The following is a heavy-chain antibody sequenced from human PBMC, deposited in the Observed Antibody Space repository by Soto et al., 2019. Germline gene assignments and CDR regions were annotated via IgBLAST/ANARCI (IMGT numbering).Heavy chain of an antibody. J-gene: IGHJ5*02. V-gene: IGHV1-69*01. D-gene: IGHD6-13*01. CDR3: ARGVAADVEANWFDP. CDR1: GGTFSSYA. Sequence: QVQLVQSGAEVKKPGSSVKVSCKASGGTFSSYAISWVRQAPGQGLEWMGGIIPIFGTANYAQKFQGRVRITAGESTCTAYMELSSLRSEDTAVYYGARGVAADVEANWFDPWGHGTLVTDSS. CDR2: IIPIFGTA.